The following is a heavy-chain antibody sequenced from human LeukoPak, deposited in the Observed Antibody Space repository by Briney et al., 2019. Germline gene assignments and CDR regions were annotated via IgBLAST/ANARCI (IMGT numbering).Heavy chain of an antibody. CDR3: ARDDSGSYYGAEDNWFDP. Sequence: ASVKVSCKASGYTFTSYGISWVRQAPGQGLEWMGWISAYNGNTNYAQKLQGRVTMTTDTSTSTAYMELRSLRSDDTAVYYCARDDSGSYYGAEDNWFDPWGQGTLVTVSS. J-gene: IGHJ5*02. CDR1: GYTFTSYG. D-gene: IGHD1-26*01. V-gene: IGHV1-18*01. CDR2: ISAYNGNT.